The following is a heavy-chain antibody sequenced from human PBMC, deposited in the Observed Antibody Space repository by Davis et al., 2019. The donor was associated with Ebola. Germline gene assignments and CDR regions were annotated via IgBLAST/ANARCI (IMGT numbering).Heavy chain of an antibody. CDR3: ARVVSGY. J-gene: IGHJ4*02. CDR1: GLTFSSLG. V-gene: IGHV3-7*03. D-gene: IGHD6-19*01. CDR2: IKKDGIQK. Sequence: GESLKISCATSGLTFSSLGMSWVRQAPGKGLEWVANIKKDGIQKYYVDSVKGRFIISRDNAKNSLYLQMNSLRDEDTAVYYCARVVSGYWGQGLLVTVSS.